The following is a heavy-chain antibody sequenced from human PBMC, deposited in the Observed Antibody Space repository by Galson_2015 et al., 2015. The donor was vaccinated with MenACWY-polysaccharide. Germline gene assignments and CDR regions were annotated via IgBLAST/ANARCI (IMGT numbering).Heavy chain of an antibody. CDR1: GYTLTELS. J-gene: IGHJ3*02. CDR3: ATDQKSGTIFGVVTEGAFDI. V-gene: IGHV1-24*01. CDR2: FDPEDGET. Sequence: SVKVSCKVSGYTLTELSMHWVRQAPGKGLEWMGGFDPEDGETIYAQKFQGRVTMTEDTSTDTGYMELSSLRSEDTAVYYCATDQKSGTIFGVVTEGAFDIWGQGTMVTVSS. D-gene: IGHD3-3*01.